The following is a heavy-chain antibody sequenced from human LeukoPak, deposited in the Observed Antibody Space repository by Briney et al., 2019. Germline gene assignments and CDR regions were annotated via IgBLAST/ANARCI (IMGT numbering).Heavy chain of an antibody. CDR3: SKTVSGTPEY. V-gene: IGHV1-69*13. CDR2: IIPIFGTA. Sequence: ASVKVSCKASGGTFSSYAISWVRQAPGQGLEWMGGIIPIFGTANYAQKFQGRVTITADESTSTAYMELSSLRSEDTAVYYCSKTVSGTPEYWGQGTLVTVSS. CDR1: GGTFSSYA. J-gene: IGHJ4*02. D-gene: IGHD5/OR15-5a*01.